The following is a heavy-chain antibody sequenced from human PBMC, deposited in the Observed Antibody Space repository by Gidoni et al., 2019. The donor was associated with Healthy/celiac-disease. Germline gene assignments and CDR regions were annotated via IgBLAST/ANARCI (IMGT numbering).Heavy chain of an antibody. V-gene: IGHV3-21*01. J-gene: IGHJ4*02. Sequence: EVQLVESGGGLVKPGGSLRLSCAASGFTFSSYSMNWVRQAPGKGLEWVSSISSSSSYIYYADSVKGRFTISRDNAKNSLYLQMNSRRAEDTAVYYCARDVYVWGSYRPSGGDYWGQGTLVTVSS. D-gene: IGHD3-16*02. CDR1: GFTFSSYS. CDR2: ISSSSSYI. CDR3: ARDVYVWGSYRPSGGDY.